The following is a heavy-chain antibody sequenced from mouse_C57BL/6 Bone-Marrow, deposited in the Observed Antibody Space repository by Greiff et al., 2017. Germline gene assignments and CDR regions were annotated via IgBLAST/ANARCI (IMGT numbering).Heavy chain of an antibody. D-gene: IGHD2-4*01. CDR1: GYSITSGYD. V-gene: IGHV3-1*01. J-gene: IGHJ1*03. CDR3: ARGRVDYDRYFGV. CDR2: ISYSGST. Sequence: EVQLVESGPGMVKPSQSLSLTCTVTGYSITSGYDWHWIRHFPGNKLEWMGYISYSGSTNYTPSLTSRISITHDTSKNHFFLKLKYVTTEDTATSYCARGRVDYDRYFGVWGTATTVTVSS.